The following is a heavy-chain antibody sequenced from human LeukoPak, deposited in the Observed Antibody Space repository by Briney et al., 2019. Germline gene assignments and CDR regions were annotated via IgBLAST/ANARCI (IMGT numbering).Heavy chain of an antibody. D-gene: IGHD3-10*01. CDR1: GYTFNNFG. CDR2: ISAYSGDT. J-gene: IGHJ4*02. V-gene: IGHV1-18*01. Sequence: ASVKVSCKASGYTFNNFGISWVRQAPGQGLEWMGWISAYSGDTKYAEKVQDRVTMTTDTSTSTVYMELRSLTSDDTAVYYCARDRRARGLWFGEARGYWGQGTQVTVSS. CDR3: ARDRRARGLWFGEARGY.